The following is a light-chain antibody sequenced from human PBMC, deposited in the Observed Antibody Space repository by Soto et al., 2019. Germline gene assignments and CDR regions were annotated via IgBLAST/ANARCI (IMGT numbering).Light chain of an antibody. Sequence: EIVLTQSPATLSLSPGERATLSCRASQSVRSSLAWYQQKPGQAPRLLIYDTSNRATGIPARFSGSGSGADFTLTISSLEPEDFAVYYCQLRRDWPPWTFGKGTKVEV. CDR3: QLRRDWPPWT. CDR1: QSVRSS. CDR2: DTS. J-gene: IGKJ1*01. V-gene: IGKV3-11*01.